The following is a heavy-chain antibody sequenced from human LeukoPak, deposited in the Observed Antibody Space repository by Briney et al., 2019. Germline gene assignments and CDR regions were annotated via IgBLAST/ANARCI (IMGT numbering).Heavy chain of an antibody. J-gene: IGHJ4*02. CDR3: ARDTYYYGSGSLRAHYYFDY. V-gene: IGHV4-31*03. Sequence: SQTLSLTCTVSGGSISSGGYYWSWIRQHPGKGREWIGYIDYIGSTYYNPSLKSRVTISVDTSKNQSSLKLSSVTAADTAVYYCARDTYYYGSGSLRAHYYFDYWGQGTLVTVSS. D-gene: IGHD3-10*01. CDR1: GGSISSGGYY. CDR2: IDYIGST.